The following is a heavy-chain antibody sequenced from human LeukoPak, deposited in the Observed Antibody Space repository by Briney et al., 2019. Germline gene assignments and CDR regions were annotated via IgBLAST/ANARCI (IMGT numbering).Heavy chain of an antibody. CDR2: ISAYNGNT. CDR3: ARDYYDSSGPLGY. J-gene: IGHJ4*02. D-gene: IGHD3-22*01. V-gene: IGHV1-18*04. Sequence: ASVKVSCKASGYTFTGYYMHWVRQAPGQGLEWMGWISAYNGNTNCAQKLQGRVTMTTDTSTSTAYMELRSLRSDDTAVYYCARDYYDSSGPLGYWGQGTLVTVSS. CDR1: GYTFTGYY.